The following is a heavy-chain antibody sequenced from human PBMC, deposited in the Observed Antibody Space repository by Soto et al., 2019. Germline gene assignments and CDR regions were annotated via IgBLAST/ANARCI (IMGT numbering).Heavy chain of an antibody. CDR1: GGSISSGGYY. CDR2: ISYSGIT. CDR3: ARDGGGAVAGRFDY. D-gene: IGHD6-19*01. J-gene: IGHJ4*02. Sequence: QVHLQESGPGLVKPSQTLSLTCTVSGGSISSGGYYWNWIRQHPGKGLEWIGYISYSGITYYNPSRTSRVIITVDTFKNQFSLSLSSVTAAGTAVYYCARDGGGAVAGRFDYWGQGTLVTVAS. V-gene: IGHV4-31*03.